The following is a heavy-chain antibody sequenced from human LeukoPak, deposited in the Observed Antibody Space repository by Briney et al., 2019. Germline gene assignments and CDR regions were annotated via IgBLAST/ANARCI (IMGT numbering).Heavy chain of an antibody. CDR2: ISGSGGST. CDR1: GFTFSSYA. Sequence: GGSLRLSCAASGFTFSSYAMSWVRQAPGKGLEWVSAISGSGGSTYYADSEKGRFTISRDNSKNTLYLQMNSLRAEDTAVYYCAKDVALELRFDYWGQGTLVTVSS. V-gene: IGHV3-23*01. D-gene: IGHD1-26*01. J-gene: IGHJ4*02. CDR3: AKDVALELRFDY.